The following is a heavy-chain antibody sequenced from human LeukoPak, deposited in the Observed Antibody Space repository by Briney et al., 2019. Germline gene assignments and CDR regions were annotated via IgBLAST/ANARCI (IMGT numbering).Heavy chain of an antibody. CDR3: ARESAVAGLGAFDY. Sequence: GGSLRLSCAASGFTFSIYGMHWVRQAPGKGLEWXXLIWYDGNNKYYADSVKGRFTISRDNSKNTLYLQMNNLRAEDTAVYFCARESAVAGLGAFDYWGQGTLVTVSS. V-gene: IGHV3-33*01. CDR1: GFTFSIYG. CDR2: IWYDGNNK. J-gene: IGHJ4*02. D-gene: IGHD6-19*01.